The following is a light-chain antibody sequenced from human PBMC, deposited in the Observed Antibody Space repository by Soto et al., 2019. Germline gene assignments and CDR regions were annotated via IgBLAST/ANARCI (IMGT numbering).Light chain of an antibody. V-gene: IGKV3-11*01. CDR3: QQRSNWSLT. CDR2: DAS. CDR1: QSVSSY. J-gene: IGKJ1*01. Sequence: EIVLTQSPATLSLSPGERATLSCRASQSVSSYLAWYQQKPCQAPRLLSYDASNRATGIPARFRGSGSGTDFTRTSRSLEPKDFAIYYCQQRSNWSLTFGQGTKVESK.